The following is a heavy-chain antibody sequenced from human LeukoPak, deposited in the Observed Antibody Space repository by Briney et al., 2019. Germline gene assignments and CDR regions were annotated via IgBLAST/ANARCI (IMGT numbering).Heavy chain of an antibody. D-gene: IGHD4-17*01. CDR2: ISYTSHK. J-gene: IGHJ6*03. CDR1: GFTFSTYG. V-gene: IGHV3-30*02. Sequence: GGSLRLSCAASGFTFSTYGLQWVRQAPGKGLEWVSFISYTSHKYYTDSVKDRFTISRDNSRDTLYLQMSSLRAEDTAVYYCAKADYGDFKENYYMDVWGKGTTVTVSS. CDR3: AKADYGDFKENYYMDV.